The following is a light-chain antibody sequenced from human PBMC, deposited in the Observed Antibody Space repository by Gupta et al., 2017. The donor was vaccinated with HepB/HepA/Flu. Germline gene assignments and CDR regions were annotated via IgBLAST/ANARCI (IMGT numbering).Light chain of an antibody. J-gene: IGKJ3*01. CDR3: QQYSNWPGT. V-gene: IGKV3D-15*01. CDR2: GSS. Sequence: EVVMTQSPATLSVSPGERATLSCRASQSVHNNLAWYQQRPGQVPRLLIYGSSPRATGIPARFSGSGSGKEFTLIISSLQSEDFAVYYCQQYSNWPGTFGPGTKVDIK. CDR1: QSVHNN.